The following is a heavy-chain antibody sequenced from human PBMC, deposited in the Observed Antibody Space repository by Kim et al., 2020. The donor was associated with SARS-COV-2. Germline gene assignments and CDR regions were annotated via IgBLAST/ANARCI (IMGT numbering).Heavy chain of an antibody. CDR3: ARDRYCSSTSCTDY. V-gene: IGHV7-4-1*02. D-gene: IGHD2-2*01. Sequence: YAQGFTGRVVFSLDTSVSTAYLQISSLKAEDTAVYYCARDRYCSSTSCTDYWGQGTLVTVSS. J-gene: IGHJ4*02.